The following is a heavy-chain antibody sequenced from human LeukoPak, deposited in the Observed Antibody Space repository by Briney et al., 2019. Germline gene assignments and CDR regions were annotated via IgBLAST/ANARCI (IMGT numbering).Heavy chain of an antibody. J-gene: IGHJ5*02. Sequence: SETLSLTCTVSGYSIISGYFWGWIRQPPGKGLEWIGSIYHSGSTSYNPSLKSRLTISVDTSKNQFSLKLNFVTAADTAMYYCARMFRSSWYINWFDPWGQGTLVTVSS. CDR1: GYSIISGYF. V-gene: IGHV4-38-2*02. CDR2: IYHSGST. CDR3: ARMFRSSWYINWFDP. D-gene: IGHD6-13*01.